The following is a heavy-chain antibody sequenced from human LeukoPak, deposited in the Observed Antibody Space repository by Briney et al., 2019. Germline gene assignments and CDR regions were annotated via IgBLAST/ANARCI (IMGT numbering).Heavy chain of an antibody. CDR1: GYTFTGYY. J-gene: IGHJ5*02. CDR2: INPNSGGT. CDR3: ARDSSSSGWFDP. Sequence: ASVKVSCKASGYTFTGYYMHWVRQAPGQGLEWMGWINPNSGGTNYAQEFQGRVTMTRDTSISTAYMEPSRLRSDDTAVYYCARDSSSSGWFDPWGQGTLVTVSS. V-gene: IGHV1-2*02. D-gene: IGHD6-6*01.